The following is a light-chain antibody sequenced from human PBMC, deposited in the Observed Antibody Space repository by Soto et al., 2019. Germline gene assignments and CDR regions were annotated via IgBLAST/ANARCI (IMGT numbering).Light chain of an antibody. CDR3: QQRSNWPPGVT. CDR1: QSVSSY. Sequence: EIVLTQSPATLSLSPGERATLSCRASQSVSSYLAWYQQKPGQAPRLLIYDASNRATGIPARFSGSGSGTDFNLTISSLEPEDFEVYYCQQRSNWPPGVTFGGGTKVEIK. V-gene: IGKV3-11*01. J-gene: IGKJ4*01. CDR2: DAS.